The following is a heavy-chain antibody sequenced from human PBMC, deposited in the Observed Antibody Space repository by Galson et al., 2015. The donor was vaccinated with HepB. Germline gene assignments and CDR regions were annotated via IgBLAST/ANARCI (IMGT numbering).Heavy chain of an antibody. CDR3: ARELLEGSSWYQPYYYYYGMDV. J-gene: IGHJ6*02. CDR1: GFTFSSYG. V-gene: IGHV3-33*01. D-gene: IGHD6-13*01. CDR2: IWYDGSNK. Sequence: SLRLSCAASGFTFSSYGMHWVRQAPGKGLEWVAVIWYDGSNKYYADSVKGRFTISRDNSKNTLYLQMNSLRAEDTAVYYCARELLEGSSWYQPYYYYYGMDVWGQGTTVTVSS.